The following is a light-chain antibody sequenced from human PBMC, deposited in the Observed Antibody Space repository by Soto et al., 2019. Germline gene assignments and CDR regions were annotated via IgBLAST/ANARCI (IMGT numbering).Light chain of an antibody. V-gene: IGKV3D-15*01. CDR3: QQYSDWPT. J-gene: IGKJ4*01. CDR1: QSISSN. CDR2: GAS. Sequence: EIVMTQSPATLSVSPGERTTLSCTASQSISSNLAWYRQKPGQAPRLLIYGASKRATGIPARFSGSESGTEFTLSISSLQSEDFVIYYCQQYSDWPTFGGGTKVQVK.